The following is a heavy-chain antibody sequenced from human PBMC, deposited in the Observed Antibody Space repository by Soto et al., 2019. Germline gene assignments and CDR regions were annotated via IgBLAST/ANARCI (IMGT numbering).Heavy chain of an antibody. Sequence: SEALSLTCTVSGYSISSGYHWAWIRQPPGKGLEWLGSVHYSGNTYYNPSLKSRLTISVDKSKNQFSLNLSSVTAADTAVYYCARQDRVVAEGGWFDPWGQGTLVTVSS. CDR1: GYSISSGYH. J-gene: IGHJ5*02. CDR2: VHYSGNT. D-gene: IGHD2-15*01. V-gene: IGHV4-38-2*02. CDR3: ARQDRVVAEGGWFDP.